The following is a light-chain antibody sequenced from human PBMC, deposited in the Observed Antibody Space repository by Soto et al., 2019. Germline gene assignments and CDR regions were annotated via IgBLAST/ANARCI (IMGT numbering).Light chain of an antibody. CDR2: EVS. CDR3: CSYAGSSTPVI. CDR1: SSDVGSYNP. V-gene: IGLV2-23*02. J-gene: IGLJ1*01. Sequence: QSALTQPASVSGSPGQSITISCTGTSSDVGSYNPVSWYQQHPGKAPKLMIYEVSKRPSGVSNRFSGSKSGNTASLTISGLQAEDEADYYCCSYAGSSTPVIFGTGTKLTVL.